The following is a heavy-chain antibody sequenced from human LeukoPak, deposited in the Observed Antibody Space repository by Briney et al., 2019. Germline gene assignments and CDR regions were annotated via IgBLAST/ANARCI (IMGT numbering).Heavy chain of an antibody. CDR2: MNPNNGNT. Sequence: ASVKVSCKASGYTFTRFDINWVRQATGQGLEWMGWMNPNNGNTAYAQKFQGRVTMTRDTSINTAYMELSGLRSEDAAVYYCARVVPGYYYGMDVWGQGTTVTVSS. CDR1: GYTFTRFD. J-gene: IGHJ6*02. V-gene: IGHV1-8*01. CDR3: ARVVPGYYYGMDV.